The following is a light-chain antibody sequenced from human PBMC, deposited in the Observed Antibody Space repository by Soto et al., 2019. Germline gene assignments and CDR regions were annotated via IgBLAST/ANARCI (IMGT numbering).Light chain of an antibody. CDR3: SSYAGSSNV. CDR2: EVT. Sequence: QSDLNQPASGYGSPGEAITISCTEPSSDVGAYNFVSWYQHHPGRAPKLIIYEVTIRPSGVSNRFSGSKSGNTASLTVSGLQAEDEADYYCSSYAGSSNVFGTGTKVTVL. CDR1: SSDVGAYNF. V-gene: IGLV2-14*01. J-gene: IGLJ1*01.